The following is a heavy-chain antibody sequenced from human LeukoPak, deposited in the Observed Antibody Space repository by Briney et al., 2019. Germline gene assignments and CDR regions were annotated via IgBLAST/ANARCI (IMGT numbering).Heavy chain of an antibody. J-gene: IGHJ4*02. Sequence: GGSLRLSCAASGFTFSSYGMHWVREAPGKGVGGGACIRYDGSNKYYADSVKGRFTISRDHSKNTLYLQMNSLGAEDTAVYYCAKVGPYSSSWDFDYWGQGTLVTVSS. CDR1: GFTFSSYG. V-gene: IGHV3-30*02. CDR2: IRYDGSNK. CDR3: AKVGPYSSSWDFDY. D-gene: IGHD6-13*01.